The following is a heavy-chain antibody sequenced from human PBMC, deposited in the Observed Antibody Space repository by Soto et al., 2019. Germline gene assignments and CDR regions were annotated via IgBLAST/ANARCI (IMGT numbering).Heavy chain of an antibody. CDR2: IYYSGST. CDR3: ARDPGSGDYDESLEHWFDP. CDR1: GGSISSGGYY. Sequence: PSETLSLTCTVSGGSISSGGYYWSWIRQHPGKGLEWIGYIYYSGSTYYNPSLKSRVTISVDTSKNQFSLKLSSVTAADTAVYYCARDPGSGDYDESLEHWFDPWGKATLVIVSS. V-gene: IGHV4-31*03. J-gene: IGHJ5*02. D-gene: IGHD3-22*01.